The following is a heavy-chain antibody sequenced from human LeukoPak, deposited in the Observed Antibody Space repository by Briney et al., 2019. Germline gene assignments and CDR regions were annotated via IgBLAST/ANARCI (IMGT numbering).Heavy chain of an antibody. D-gene: IGHD3-10*02. Sequence: NPSETLSLTCTVSGGSISSSSYYWGWIRQPPGEGLEWIGYIYYSGTTNYNPSLKSRVTISVDTSKNQFSLKLSSVTAADTAVYYCARGIFMLGYWGQGTLVTVSS. V-gene: IGHV4-61*05. J-gene: IGHJ4*02. CDR3: ARGIFMLGY. CDR1: GGSISSSSYY. CDR2: IYYSGTT.